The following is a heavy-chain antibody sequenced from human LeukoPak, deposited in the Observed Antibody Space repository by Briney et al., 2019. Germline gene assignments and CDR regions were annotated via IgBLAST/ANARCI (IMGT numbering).Heavy chain of an antibody. J-gene: IGHJ5*02. D-gene: IGHD2-2*01. V-gene: IGHV1-2*02. CDR2: INPNSGGT. CDR3: ARDLYCSSTSCYNWFDP. Sequence: ASVKVSCKASGYTFTGYYMHWVRQAPGQGLEWMGWINPNSGGTNYAQKFQGRVTMTRDTSISTAYMELSRLSSDDTAVYYCARDLYCSSTSCYNWFDPWGQGTLVTVSS. CDR1: GYTFTGYY.